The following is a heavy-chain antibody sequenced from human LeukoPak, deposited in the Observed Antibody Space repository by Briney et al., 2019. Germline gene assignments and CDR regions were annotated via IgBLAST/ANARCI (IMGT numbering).Heavy chain of an antibody. V-gene: IGHV1-2*02. CDR3: ARRGYCSSTSCYFMDV. Sequence: GASVKVSCKASGYTFTGYYMHWVRQAPGQGLEWMGWINPNSGGTNYAQKLQGRVTMTTDTSTSTAYMELRSLRSDDTAVYYCARRGYCSSTSCYFMDVWGKGTTVTVSS. J-gene: IGHJ6*03. CDR2: INPNSGGT. CDR1: GYTFTGYY. D-gene: IGHD2-2*01.